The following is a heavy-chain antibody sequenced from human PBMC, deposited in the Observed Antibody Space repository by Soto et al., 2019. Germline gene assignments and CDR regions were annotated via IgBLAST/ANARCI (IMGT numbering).Heavy chain of an antibody. Sequence: GGSLRLSCAASGFTFSSYAMHWVRQAPGKGLEWVAVISYDGSNKYYADSVKGRFTISRDNSKNTLYLQMNSLRAEDTAVYYCARDPSRGYSYGYPGRAFDYWGQGTLVTVSS. CDR3: ARDPSRGYSYGYPGRAFDY. D-gene: IGHD5-18*01. V-gene: IGHV3-30-3*01. CDR2: ISYDGSNK. CDR1: GFTFSSYA. J-gene: IGHJ4*02.